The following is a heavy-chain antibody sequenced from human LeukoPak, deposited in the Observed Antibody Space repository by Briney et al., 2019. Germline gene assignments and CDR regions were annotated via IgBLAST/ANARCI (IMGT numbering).Heavy chain of an antibody. CDR1: GFIFGDYA. CDR3: ARDLYDSSGYYFGH. Sequence: PGRSLRLSCTGSGFIFGDYAMSWFRQAPGKGLEWVGFIRSETFGGTAEYAAAVRDRFIISRDDSKNIAYLQMKSLKMEDTAVYYCARDLYDSSGYYFGHWGQGTLVIVSS. J-gene: IGHJ4*02. D-gene: IGHD3-22*01. V-gene: IGHV3-49*03. CDR2: IRSETFGGTA.